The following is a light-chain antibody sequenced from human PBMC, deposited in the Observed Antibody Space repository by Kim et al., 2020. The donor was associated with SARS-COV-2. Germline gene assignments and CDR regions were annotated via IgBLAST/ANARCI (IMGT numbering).Light chain of an antibody. Sequence: GRGETARNASGRKKIGGKNVHWYQQKTGQAPVLVIYRNSNRPSGIPERFSGSNSGNTATLTISRAQAGDEADYYCQVWDSSTYVFGTGTKVTVL. CDR1: KIGGKN. V-gene: IGLV3-9*01. CDR3: QVWDSSTYV. J-gene: IGLJ1*01. CDR2: RNS.